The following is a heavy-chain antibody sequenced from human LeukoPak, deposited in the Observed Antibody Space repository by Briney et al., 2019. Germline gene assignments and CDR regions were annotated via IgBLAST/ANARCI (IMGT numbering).Heavy chain of an antibody. Sequence: PSETLSLTCTVSGGSISSSSYYWGWIRQPPGKGLEWIGSIYYSGSTYYNPSLKSRVTISVDTSKNQFSLKLSSVTAADTAVYYCAGSTGGVYWYMDVWGKGTTVTVSS. J-gene: IGHJ6*03. V-gene: IGHV4-39*07. D-gene: IGHD2-2*01. CDR2: IYYSGST. CDR3: AGSTGGVYWYMDV. CDR1: GGSISSSSYY.